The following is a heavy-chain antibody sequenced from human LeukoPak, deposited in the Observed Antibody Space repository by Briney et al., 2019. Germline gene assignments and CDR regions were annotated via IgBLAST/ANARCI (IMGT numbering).Heavy chain of an antibody. V-gene: IGHV1-2*02. Sequence: ASVKVSCKATGYTFTGYYMHWVRQAPGQGLEWMGWINPNSGGTNYAQKFQGRVTMSSNTSISTAYMELSSLRSEDTAVYYCARGVQLPDVYSYYGMDVWGQGTTVTVSS. D-gene: IGHD6-6*01. J-gene: IGHJ6*02. CDR3: ARGVQLPDVYSYYGMDV. CDR2: INPNSGGT. CDR1: GYTFTGYY.